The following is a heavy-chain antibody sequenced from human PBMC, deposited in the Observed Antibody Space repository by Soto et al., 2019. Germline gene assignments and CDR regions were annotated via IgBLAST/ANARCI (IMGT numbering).Heavy chain of an antibody. CDR2: ISGSGGST. V-gene: IGHV3-23*01. CDR3: AKSPGWPRIMITFGGEYYFDY. CDR1: GFTFSSYA. J-gene: IGHJ4*02. D-gene: IGHD3-16*01. Sequence: GGSLRLSCAASGFTFSSYAMSWVRQAPGKGLEWVSAISGSGGSTYYADSVKGRFTISRDNSKNTLYLQMNSLRAEDTAVYYCAKSPGWPRIMITFGGEYYFDYWGQGTLVTVSS.